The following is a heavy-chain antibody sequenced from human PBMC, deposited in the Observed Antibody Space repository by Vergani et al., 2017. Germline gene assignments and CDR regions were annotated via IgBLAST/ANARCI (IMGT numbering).Heavy chain of an antibody. CDR1: SFTFSNYP. D-gene: IGHD6-19*01. CDR3: VKERVSGWYDFDY. V-gene: IGHV3-64D*08. CDR2: ISADGAST. J-gene: IGHJ4*02. Sequence: EVHLVESGGDLVQPGGSLTLSSSPSSFTFSNYPLPWVRQAPRKGLDVVSGISADGASTYYADSVKGRFTISRDSSMSTLHLHMSSLGIEDTALYYCVKERVSGWYDFDYWGQGTLVTVSS.